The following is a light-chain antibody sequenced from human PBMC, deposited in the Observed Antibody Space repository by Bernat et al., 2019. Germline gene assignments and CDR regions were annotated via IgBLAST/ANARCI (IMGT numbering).Light chain of an antibody. V-gene: IGLV2-23*02. J-gene: IGLJ2*01. CDR3: CSYAGSYVV. Sequence: QSALTQPASVSGSLGQSITISCTGTSSDVGGYNYVSWYQHHPGKAPKLMIYEVSKRPSGVSNRFSGSKSGNTASLTISGLQAEDEADYYCCSYAGSYVVFGGGTKLTVL. CDR1: SSDVGGYNY. CDR2: EVS.